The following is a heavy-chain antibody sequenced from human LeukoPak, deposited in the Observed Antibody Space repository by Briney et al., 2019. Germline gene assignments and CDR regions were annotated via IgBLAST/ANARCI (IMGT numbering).Heavy chain of an antibody. J-gene: IGHJ4*02. CDR1: GFTFSNYA. CDR3: AKDLSSGWYPYYFDF. D-gene: IGHD6-19*01. CDR2: LSGSGAAT. V-gene: IGHV3-23*01. Sequence: GGSLRLSCAASGFTFSNYAMNWVRQAPGKGLEWVSALSGSGAATFNADSVKGRFTISRDNSKNTLYLQMNSLRAEDTAVYYCAKDLSSGWYPYYFDFWGRGTLVTVSS.